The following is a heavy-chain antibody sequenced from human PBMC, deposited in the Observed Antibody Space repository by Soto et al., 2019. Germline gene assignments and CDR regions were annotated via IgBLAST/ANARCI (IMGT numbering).Heavy chain of an antibody. Sequence: GASVKVSCKASGYTFHNYGVNWVRQAPGHGLEWMGRISAYNYNTHYAQNFEGRVTMTTDTSTSTAYMELRSLRSDDTAIYYCARITGVFRIVLDYWGQGTQGTVS. J-gene: IGHJ4*02. CDR2: ISAYNYNT. CDR1: GYTFHNYG. CDR3: ARITGVFRIVLDY. V-gene: IGHV1-18*01. D-gene: IGHD3-16*01.